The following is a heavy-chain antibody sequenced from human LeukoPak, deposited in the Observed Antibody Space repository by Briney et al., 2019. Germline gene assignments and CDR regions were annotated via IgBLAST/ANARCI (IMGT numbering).Heavy chain of an antibody. J-gene: IGHJ4*02. CDR2: INSDGSST. CDR1: GFTFSSYW. D-gene: IGHD4-11*01. CDR3: ARDSRDYSTDY. V-gene: IGHV3-74*01. Sequence: GGSRRLSCAASGFTFSSYWMHWVRQAPGKGLVWVSRINSDGSSTSYADSVKGRFTISRDNAKNTLYLQMNSLRAEDTAVYYCARDSRDYSTDYWGQGTLVTVSS.